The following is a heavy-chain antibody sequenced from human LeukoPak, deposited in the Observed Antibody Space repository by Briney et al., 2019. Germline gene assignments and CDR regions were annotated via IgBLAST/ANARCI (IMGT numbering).Heavy chain of an antibody. CDR3: ARGGTRDDFWSGYYLNWFDP. J-gene: IGHJ5*02. Sequence: SETLSLTCTVSGGSISSYYWSWIRQPPGKGLEWIGYIYYSGSTNYNPSLKSRVTISVDTSMNQFSLKLSSVTAADTAVYYCARGGTRDDFWSGYYLNWFDPWGQGTLVTVSS. D-gene: IGHD3-3*01. CDR2: IYYSGST. CDR1: GGSISSYY. V-gene: IGHV4-59*01.